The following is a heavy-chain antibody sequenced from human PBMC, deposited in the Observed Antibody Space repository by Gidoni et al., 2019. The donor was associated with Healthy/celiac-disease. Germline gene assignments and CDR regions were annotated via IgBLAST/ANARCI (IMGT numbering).Heavy chain of an antibody. J-gene: IGHJ5*02. CDR3: ARGLTVPGVFWFDP. CDR1: G. V-gene: IGHV1-18*01. Sequence: GISWVRQAPGQGLEWMGWISAYNGNTNYAQKLQGRVTMTTDTSTSTAYMELRSLRSDDTAVYYCARGLTVPGVFWFDPWGQGTLVTVSS. CDR2: ISAYNGNT. D-gene: IGHD4-17*01.